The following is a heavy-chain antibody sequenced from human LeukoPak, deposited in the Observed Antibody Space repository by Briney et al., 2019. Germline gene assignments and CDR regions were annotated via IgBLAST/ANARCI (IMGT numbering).Heavy chain of an antibody. V-gene: IGHV5-51*01. Sequence: GESLKISCKGSGYSFTRYWIGWVRQMPGKGLEWMGIIFPDDSDTRSNAYFQGQVTISADKSLSTAYLQWNSLKASDTAMYYCARHARGSYFPDAFDIWGQGTMVTVSS. CDR1: GYSFTRYW. CDR2: IFPDDSDT. CDR3: ARHARGSYFPDAFDI. D-gene: IGHD3-10*01. J-gene: IGHJ3*02.